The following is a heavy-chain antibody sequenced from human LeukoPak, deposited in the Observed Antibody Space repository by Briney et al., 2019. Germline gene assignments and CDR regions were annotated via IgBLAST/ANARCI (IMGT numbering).Heavy chain of an antibody. J-gene: IGHJ4*02. CDR3: ARVQRLAFSGHLEFDY. CDR1: GGSFSGYY. Sequence: SETLSLTCAVYGGSFSGYYWSWIRQPPGKGLEWIGEINHSGSTNYNPSLKGRVTISVDTSKNQFSLKLSSVTAADTAVYYCARVQRLAFSGHLEFDYWGQGTLVTVSS. D-gene: IGHD2-21*02. CDR2: INHSGST. V-gene: IGHV4-34*01.